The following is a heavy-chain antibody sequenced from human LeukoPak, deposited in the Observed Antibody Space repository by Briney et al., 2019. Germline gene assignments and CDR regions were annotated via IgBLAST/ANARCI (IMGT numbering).Heavy chain of an antibody. CDR3: AKDLLDLSTVTAFDY. D-gene: IGHD4-17*01. CDR1: GFNFGTYG. J-gene: IGHJ4*02. Sequence: GGSLRLSCEASGFNFGTYGMHWVRQAPGKGLEWVSAISGSGGSTYYADSVKGRFTISRDSSKKTLYLQMNSLRAEDTAVYYCAKDLLDLSTVTAFDYWGQGTLVTVSS. V-gene: IGHV3-23*01. CDR2: ISGSGGST.